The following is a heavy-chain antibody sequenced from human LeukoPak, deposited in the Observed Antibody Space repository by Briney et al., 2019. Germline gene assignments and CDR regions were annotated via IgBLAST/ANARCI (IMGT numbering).Heavy chain of an antibody. CDR2: ISAYNGNT. CDR1: GYTFINNG. CDR3: ATADYRPGGWFDP. V-gene: IGHV1-18*01. Sequence: ASVKVSCKASGYTFINNGISWARQAPGQGLEWMGRISAYNGNTNYAQKLQGRVTITRDTSASTAYMELSSLRSEDTAVYYCATADYRPGGWFDPWGQGTLVTVSS. J-gene: IGHJ5*02. D-gene: IGHD4/OR15-4a*01.